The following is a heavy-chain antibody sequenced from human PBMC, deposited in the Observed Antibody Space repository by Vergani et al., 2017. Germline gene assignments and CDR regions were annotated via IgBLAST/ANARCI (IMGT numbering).Heavy chain of an antibody. CDR2: IYHSGST. J-gene: IGHJ3*02. D-gene: IGHD4-23*01. CDR3: ARVTPNDAFDI. V-gene: IGHV4-38-2*01. CDR1: GYSISSGYY. Sequence: QVQLQESGPGLVKPSETLSLTCAVSGYSISSGYYWGWIRQPPGKGLEWIGGIYHSGSTYYNPSLKSRVTISVDTSKNQFSLKLSSVTAADTAVYYCARVTPNDAFDIWGQGTMVTVSS.